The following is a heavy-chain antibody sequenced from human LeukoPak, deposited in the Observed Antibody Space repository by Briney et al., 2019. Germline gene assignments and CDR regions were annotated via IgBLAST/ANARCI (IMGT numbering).Heavy chain of an antibody. CDR1: GFTFSKYG. V-gene: IGHV3-33*01. J-gene: IGHJ6*02. D-gene: IGHD1-7*01. CDR2: IWFDGSNR. Sequence: GGSLRLSCAASGFTFSKYGMHWVRQAPGKGLEWVAVIWFDGSNRNHADSVKGRFTISRDNSKNTLYLQMNSLRAEDTAVYYCARDLRVSGTMVDYYYGMDVWGQGTTVTVSS. CDR3: ARDLRVSGTMVDYYYGMDV.